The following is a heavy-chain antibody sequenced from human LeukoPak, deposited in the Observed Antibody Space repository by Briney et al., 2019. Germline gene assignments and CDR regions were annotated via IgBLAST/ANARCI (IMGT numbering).Heavy chain of an antibody. V-gene: IGHV3-9*01. CDR2: VFWNGVDK. CDR3: AKAGDRSFHYLDY. Sequence: TGGSLRLSCVASGFIVNDHAMHWVRQTPGKGLEWVAGVFWNGVDKGYADSVKGRFTIFRDNAKNSMYLQMNSLRIEDTALYYCAKAGDRSFHYLDYWGQGTLVTVSS. CDR1: GFIVNDHA. J-gene: IGHJ4*02. D-gene: IGHD2-21*02.